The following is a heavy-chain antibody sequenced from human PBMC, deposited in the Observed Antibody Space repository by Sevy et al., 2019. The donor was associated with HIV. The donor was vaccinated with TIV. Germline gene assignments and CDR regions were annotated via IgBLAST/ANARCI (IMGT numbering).Heavy chain of an antibody. CDR3: TFTVAAAKRRFSLRLGFGTAADTAVYYCARQKVRSAYYYDTSGRQGKADFDS. D-gene: IGHD3-10*01. J-gene: IGHJ4*02. V-gene: IGHV4-39*01. CDR2: VSYGGST. Sequence: SETLSLTCTVSGGSIGSNSFYWGWIRQPPGKELEWIGTVSYGGSTYYNPSLRSRVTISVDASKKQFSLKLSSVTATQPVGGEATFTVAAAKRRFSLRLGFGTAADTAVYYCARQKVRSAYYYDTSGRQGKADFDSWGQGTLVTVSS. CDR1: GGSIGSNSFY.